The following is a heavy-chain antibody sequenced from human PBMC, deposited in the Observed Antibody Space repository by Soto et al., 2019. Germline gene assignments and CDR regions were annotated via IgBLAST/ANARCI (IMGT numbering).Heavy chain of an antibody. D-gene: IGHD4-17*01. CDR2: ITSSSTTT. CDR3: ARDHYGDSTFDY. Sequence: GGSLRLSCAASGFTLSSYSMNWVRQAPGKGLEWVSHITSSSTTTYYADSVKGRFTISRDNAKNSLYLQMNSLRAEDTAVYYCARDHYGDSTFDYRAQRTLVTGSS. V-gene: IGHV3-48*01. J-gene: IGHJ4*02. CDR1: GFTLSSYS.